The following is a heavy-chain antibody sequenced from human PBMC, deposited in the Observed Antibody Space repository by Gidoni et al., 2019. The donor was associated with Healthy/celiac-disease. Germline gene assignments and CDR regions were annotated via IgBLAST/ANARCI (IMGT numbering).Heavy chain of an antibody. CDR3: ARFRPGSGHNWFDP. V-gene: IGHV4-31*03. J-gene: IGHJ5*02. CDR1: GGSIGRGGYY. CDR2: IYYSGST. D-gene: IGHD3-10*01. Sequence: QVQLQESGPGLVKPSQTLSLTCTVSGGSIGRGGYYWSWTRQHPGKGLEWIGYIYYSGSTYYNPSLKSRVTISVDTSKNQFSLNLSSVTAADTAVYYCARFRPGSGHNWFDPWGQGTLVTVSS.